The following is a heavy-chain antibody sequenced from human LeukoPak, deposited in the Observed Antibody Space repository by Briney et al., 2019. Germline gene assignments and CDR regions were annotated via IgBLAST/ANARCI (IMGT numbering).Heavy chain of an antibody. CDR3: ARDGYYYDSSGYSTNHYFDY. CDR2: ISSSSSYI. J-gene: IGHJ4*02. CDR1: GFTFSSYS. Sequence: GGSLRLSCAASGFTFSSYSMNWVRQAPGKGLEWVSSISSSSSYIYYADSVKGRFTISRDNAKNSLYLQMNSLRAEDTAVYYCARDGYYYDSSGYSTNHYFDYWGQGTLVTVSS. D-gene: IGHD3-22*01. V-gene: IGHV3-21*01.